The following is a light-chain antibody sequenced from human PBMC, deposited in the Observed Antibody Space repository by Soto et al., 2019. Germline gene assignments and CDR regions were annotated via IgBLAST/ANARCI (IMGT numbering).Light chain of an antibody. V-gene: IGKV2-28*01. CDR3: MQALQTPYT. CDR1: QSLLHSNGYNY. CDR2: LGS. J-gene: IGKJ2*01. Sequence: DLVMTQSPLSLPVTPGEPASISCRSSQSLLHSNGYNYLGWYLQKPGQSPQLLIYLGSNRASGVTDRFSGSGSGTDFTLKISRVEAEDVGVYYCMQALQTPYTFGQGTKLEI.